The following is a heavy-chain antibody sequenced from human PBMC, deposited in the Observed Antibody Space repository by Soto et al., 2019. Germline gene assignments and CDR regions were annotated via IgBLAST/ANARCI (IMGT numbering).Heavy chain of an antibody. CDR2: IDRFSSSI. V-gene: IGHV3-21*01. CDR3: ATGQDFGDYHD. J-gene: IGHJ4*02. CDR1: GFTFSIYN. Sequence: EVQLVESGGGRVQPGGSLRLSCAASGFTFSIYNMAWVRQSPERGLEWISSIDRFSSSISYADSVRGRFTVSRDNARNSLNLQMHSLRFEDTAVYYCATGQDFGDYHDWGQGTLVSVSS. D-gene: IGHD4-17*01.